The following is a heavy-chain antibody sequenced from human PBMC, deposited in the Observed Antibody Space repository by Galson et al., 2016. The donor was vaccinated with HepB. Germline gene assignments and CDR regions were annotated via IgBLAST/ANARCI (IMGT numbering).Heavy chain of an antibody. Sequence: SLRLSCAASGFTFSSYAMTWVRQAPGKGLQWVSAISATGGTTYYGESVKGRFSISRDNSKNTLYLQMNNLRAEDTAVYYGANGNGDVDCYSDFDGYWGQGTRVTVSS. V-gene: IGHV3-23*01. J-gene: IGHJ4*02. CDR1: GFTFSSYA. CDR2: ISATGGTT. CDR3: ANGNGDVDCYSDFDGY. D-gene: IGHD2-21*02.